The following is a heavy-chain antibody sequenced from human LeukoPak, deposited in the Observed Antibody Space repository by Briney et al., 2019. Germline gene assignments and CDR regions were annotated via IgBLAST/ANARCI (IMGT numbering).Heavy chain of an antibody. J-gene: IGHJ4*02. D-gene: IGHD2-2*01. V-gene: IGHV3-7*01. Sequence: GGSLRLSCAASGFTFNSYWMYWVRQAPGNGLEWVANIKQDGAEKYYVDSVKGRFTISRDNAKSSLYLQMNSLRAEDTAVYYCASPYCSSTTCSTLHDFWGQGTLVTVSS. CDR1: GFTFNSYW. CDR2: IKQDGAEK. CDR3: ASPYCSSTTCSTLHDF.